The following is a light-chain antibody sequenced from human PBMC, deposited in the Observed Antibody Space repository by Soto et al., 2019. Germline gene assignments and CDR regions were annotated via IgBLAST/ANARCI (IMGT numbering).Light chain of an antibody. CDR3: QVWDSSSDHRV. CDR1: NIGSKS. Sequence: SYVLTQPPSVSVAPGQTARITCGGTNIGSKSVHWYQQKPGQAPVLVVYDNSDRPSGIPERFSGSNSGNTATLTFSRVEAGDEADYYCQVWDSSSDHRVFGGGTKLTVL. CDR2: DNS. V-gene: IGLV3-21*02. J-gene: IGLJ2*01.